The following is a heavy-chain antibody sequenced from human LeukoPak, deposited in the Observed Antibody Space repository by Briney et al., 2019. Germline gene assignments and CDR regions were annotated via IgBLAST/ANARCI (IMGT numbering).Heavy chain of an antibody. CDR3: ASGYFVHTFDF. Sequence: SETLSLTCSVSGGSISSYYWSWIRQPPGKGLEWIGSIYFSGNTYYNPSLKTRVTISIDTSKNQFSLNLTSVTAADTAIFYCASGYFVHTFDFWGQGTLGTVSS. V-gene: IGHV4-59*05. D-gene: IGHD2-2*03. CDR1: GGSISSYY. J-gene: IGHJ4*02. CDR2: IYFSGNT.